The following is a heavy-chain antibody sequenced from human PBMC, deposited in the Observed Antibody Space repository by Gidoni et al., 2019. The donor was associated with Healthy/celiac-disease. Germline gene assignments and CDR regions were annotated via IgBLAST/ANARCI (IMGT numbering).Heavy chain of an antibody. Sequence: QVQLVQSGSELKKPGASVNVSCKASGSTFASYAMNWVRQAPGQGLEWMGWINTNTGNPTYAQGFTGRFVFSLDTSVSTAYLQISSLKAEDTAVYYCARDIGIAARHWFDPWGQGTLVTVSS. J-gene: IGHJ5*02. D-gene: IGHD6-13*01. CDR2: INTNTGNP. V-gene: IGHV7-4-1*02. CDR1: GSTFASYA. CDR3: ARDIGIAARHWFDP.